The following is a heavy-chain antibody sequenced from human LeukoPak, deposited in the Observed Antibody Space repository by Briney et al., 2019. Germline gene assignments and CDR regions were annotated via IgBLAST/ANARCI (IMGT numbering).Heavy chain of an antibody. Sequence: GASVKVSCKASGGTFSSYAISWVRQAPGQGLEWMGRIIPILGIANYAQKFQGRVTITADKSTDTVYMELGRLRSEDTAVYYCANLVGPLDVWGQGTTVSVSS. CDR1: GGTFSSYA. CDR3: ANLVGPLDV. CDR2: IIPILGIA. D-gene: IGHD1-26*01. V-gene: IGHV1-69*04. J-gene: IGHJ6*02.